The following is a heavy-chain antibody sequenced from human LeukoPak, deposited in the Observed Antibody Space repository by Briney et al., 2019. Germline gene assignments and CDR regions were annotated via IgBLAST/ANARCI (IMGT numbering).Heavy chain of an antibody. CDR2: IYYSGST. D-gene: IGHD5-12*01. V-gene: IGHV4-59*01. CDR3: ARDRDGYKHDAFDI. CDR1: GGSISNYY. Sequence: SETLSLTCTVSGGSISNYYWSWIRQPPGKGLEWIGYIYYSGSTNYNPSLKSRVTISVDTSKNQFSLKLSSVTAADTAVYYCARDRDGYKHDAFDIWGQGTMVTVSS. J-gene: IGHJ3*02.